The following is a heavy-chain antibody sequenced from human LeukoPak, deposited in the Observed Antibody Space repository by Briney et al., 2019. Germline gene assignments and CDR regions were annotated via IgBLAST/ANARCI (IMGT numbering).Heavy chain of an antibody. CDR3: ARELPSYAFDI. D-gene: IGHD1-26*01. V-gene: IGHV1-2*02. J-gene: IGHJ3*02. CDR2: INPNSGGT. Sequence: ASVKVSCKASGYTFTSYAMNWVRQAPGQGLEWMGWINPNSGGTNYAQKFQGRVTMTRDTSISTAYMELSRLRSDDTAVYYCARELPSYAFDIWGQGTMVTVSS. CDR1: GYTFTSYA.